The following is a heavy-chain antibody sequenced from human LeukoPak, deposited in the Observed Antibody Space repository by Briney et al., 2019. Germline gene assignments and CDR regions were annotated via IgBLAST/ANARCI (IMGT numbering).Heavy chain of an antibody. J-gene: IGHJ4*02. CDR1: GFTFSSYA. Sequence: PGGSLRLSCAASGFTFSSYAMGWVRQAPGKGLEWVSDVSGSGTSTNYADSVKGRLTISRDNSKNTLYLQMNNLRAEDTAVYYCARVGRASWAPYYFAYWGQGTLVTVSS. D-gene: IGHD2-2*01. CDR3: ARVGRASWAPYYFAY. V-gene: IGHV3-23*01. CDR2: VSGSGTST.